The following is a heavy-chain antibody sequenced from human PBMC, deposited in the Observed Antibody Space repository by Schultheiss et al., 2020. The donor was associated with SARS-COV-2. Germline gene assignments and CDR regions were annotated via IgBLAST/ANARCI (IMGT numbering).Heavy chain of an antibody. CDR3: ARFAGDCSSTSCHRSWFDP. J-gene: IGHJ5*02. CDR2: IYPGDSDT. D-gene: IGHD2-2*01. V-gene: IGHV5-51*01. CDR1: GFTFSSYG. Sequence: GGSLRLSCAASGFTFSSYGMHWVRQAPGKGLEWMGIIYPGDSDTRYSPSFQGQVTISADKSISTAYLQWSSLKASDTAMYYCARFAGDCSSTSCHRSWFDPWGQGTLVTVSS.